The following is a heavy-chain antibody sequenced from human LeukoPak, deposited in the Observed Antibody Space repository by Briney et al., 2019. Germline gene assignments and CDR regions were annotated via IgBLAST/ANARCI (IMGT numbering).Heavy chain of an antibody. CDR2: IKSKTDGGTT. CDR3: TTDNMYYSSSWPTYYYYYGMDV. V-gene: IGHV3-15*01. CDR1: GFTFSSYE. Sequence: GGSLRLSCAASGFTFSSYEMNWVRQAPGKGLEWVGRIKSKTDGGTTDYAAPVKGRFTISRDDSKNTLYLQMNSLKTEDTAVYYCTTDNMYYSSSWPTYYYYYGMDVWGQGTTVTVSS. D-gene: IGHD6-13*01. J-gene: IGHJ6*02.